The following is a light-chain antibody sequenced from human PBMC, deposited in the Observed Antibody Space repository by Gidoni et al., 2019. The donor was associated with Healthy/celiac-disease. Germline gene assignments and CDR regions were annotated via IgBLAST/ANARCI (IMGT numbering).Light chain of an antibody. J-gene: IGKJ4*01. CDR2: VSS. Sequence: EIVLTQSPATLSLSPGERATLSCRASQSVSSYLAWYQQKPDQAPRLLIYVSSNRATGIPARFGGSGSGTDFTLTISSQEPEDFAVYCYQQRSNWPALTFGGGTKVEIK. CDR1: QSVSSY. CDR3: QQRSNWPALT. V-gene: IGKV3-11*01.